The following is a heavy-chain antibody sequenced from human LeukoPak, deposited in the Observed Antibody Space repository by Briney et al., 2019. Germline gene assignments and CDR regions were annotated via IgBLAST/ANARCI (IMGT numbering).Heavy chain of an antibody. CDR3: SRGGGYGDY. CDR2: IHTNGGT. D-gene: IGHD5-12*01. CDR1: GASITSFY. V-gene: IGHV4-4*07. J-gene: IGHJ4*02. Sequence: SETLSLTCTVSGASITSFYYNWIRQSAGKGLEWIGRIHTNGGTDYRPSLNSRVTMSVDTSKKLISLKLTSVTAADTAVYFCSRGGGYGDYWGQGILVTVSS.